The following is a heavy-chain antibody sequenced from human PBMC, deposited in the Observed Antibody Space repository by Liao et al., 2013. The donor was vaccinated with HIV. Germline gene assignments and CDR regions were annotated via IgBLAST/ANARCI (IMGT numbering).Heavy chain of an antibody. V-gene: IGHV4-34*10. CDR2: IFYSGST. CDR1: GGSFSGYS. Sequence: QVQLQESGPGLVKPSETLSLTCAVYGGSFSGYSWTWIRQPPGKGPEWIGTIFYSGSTNYNPSLKSRVTISMDTSKNQFSLRLSSVTAADTAVYYCGRSTHNWGGAFDIWGQGTLVTASS. CDR3: GRSTHNWGGAFDI. J-gene: IGHJ3*02. D-gene: IGHD7-27*01.